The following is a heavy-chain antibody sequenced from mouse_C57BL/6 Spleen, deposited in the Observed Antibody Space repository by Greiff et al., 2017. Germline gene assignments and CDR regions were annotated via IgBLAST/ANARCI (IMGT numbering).Heavy chain of an antibody. Sequence: QVQLQQPGAELVMPGASVKLSCKASGYTFTGYWMNWVKQRPGHGLDWIGEIDPSDSYTNYNQKFKGKSTLTVYKSSSPAYMQLSSLTSEDSAVYYCARKISNHWYFDVWGTGTTVTVSS. J-gene: IGHJ1*03. CDR1: GYTFTGYW. CDR3: ARKISNHWYFDV. V-gene: IGHV1-69*01. CDR2: IDPSDSYT. D-gene: IGHD2-5*01.